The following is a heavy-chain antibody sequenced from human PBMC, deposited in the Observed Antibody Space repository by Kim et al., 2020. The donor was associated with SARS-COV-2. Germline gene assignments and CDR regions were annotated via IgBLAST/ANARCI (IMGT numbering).Heavy chain of an antibody. CDR2: IYYTGSA. D-gene: IGHD2-2*01. V-gene: IGHV4-59*01. J-gene: IGHJ4*02. CDR3: ARAVPSRSDYFDH. Sequence: SETLSLTCTVSGGSISSYYWSWIRQPPGKGLEWIGYIYYTGSADYKPSLKSRVTISVDTSKNQFSLKLSSVTAADTAVYYCARAVPSRSDYFDHWGQGTLVTVSS. CDR1: GGSISSYY.